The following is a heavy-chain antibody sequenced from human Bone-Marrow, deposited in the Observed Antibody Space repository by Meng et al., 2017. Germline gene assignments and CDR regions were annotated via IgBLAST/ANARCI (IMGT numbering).Heavy chain of an antibody. V-gene: IGHV3-53*04. J-gene: IGHJ6*02. D-gene: IGHD3-9*01. CDR2: IYSGGST. Sequence: GESLKISCAASGFTVSSNYMSWVRQAPGKGLEWVSVIYSGGSTYYADSVKGRFTISRHNSKNTLYLQMNSLRAEDTAVYYCARRLTGNYYYGMDVWGQGTTVTVSS. CDR3: ARRLTGNYYYGMDV. CDR1: GFTVSSNY.